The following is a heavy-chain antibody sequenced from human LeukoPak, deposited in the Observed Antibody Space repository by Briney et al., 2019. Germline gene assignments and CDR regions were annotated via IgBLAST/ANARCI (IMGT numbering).Heavy chain of an antibody. Sequence: ASVKVSCKASGYTFTSYGISWVRQAPGQGLEWMGWISAYNGNTNYAQKLQGRVTMTTDTSTSTAYMELRSLRSDDTAVYYCARAGAPYYYDSSGYYYFDYWAREPWSPSPQ. CDR3: ARAGAPYYYDSSGYYYFDY. J-gene: IGHJ4*02. V-gene: IGHV1-18*01. D-gene: IGHD3-22*01. CDR1: GYTFTSYG. CDR2: ISAYNGNT.